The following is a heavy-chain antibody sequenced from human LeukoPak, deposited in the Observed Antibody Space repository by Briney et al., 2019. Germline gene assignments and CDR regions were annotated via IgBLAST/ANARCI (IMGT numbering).Heavy chain of an antibody. CDR3: ARERDYGFDY. V-gene: IGHV1-18*01. D-gene: IGHD4-17*01. CDR2: VSAYSGDT. Sequence: ASVKVSCKASGYSFTSYGFSWVRQAPGQGLEWMGWVSAYSGDTNYAQKLQGRVTMTTDTSTSTAYMELRSLRSDDTAVYCCARERDYGFDYWGQGTLVTVSS. CDR1: GYSFTSYG. J-gene: IGHJ4*02.